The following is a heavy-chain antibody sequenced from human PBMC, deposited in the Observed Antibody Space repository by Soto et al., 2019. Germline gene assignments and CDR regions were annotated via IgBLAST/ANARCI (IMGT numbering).Heavy chain of an antibody. CDR1: GGTVSSLA. Sequence: QVQLVQSGAEVKKPGSSVKVSCKASGGTVSSLAISWVRQAPGQGLEWMGGLVPVFGTANYAQKFQDRVTITADKSTSTSYMELSSLRSEDTAVYYCARSPGVFDYWGQGTLVTVYS. CDR2: LVPVFGTA. J-gene: IGHJ4*02. V-gene: IGHV1-69*06. CDR3: ARSPGVFDY. D-gene: IGHD3-10*01.